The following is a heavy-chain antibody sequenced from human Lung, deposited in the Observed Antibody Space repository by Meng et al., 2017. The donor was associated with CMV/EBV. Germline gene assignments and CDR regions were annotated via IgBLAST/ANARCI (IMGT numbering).Heavy chain of an antibody. D-gene: IGHD3-10*01. CDR2: IYYSGST. CDR1: CGSFCSRASS. V-gene: IGHV4-39*01. Sequence: SCGSFCSRASSWGWIRQPPGKGLEWIGSIYYSGSTYYNPSLKSRVTLSADTSKNQFSLKLTSVTAADTGFYYCANKNHWGVPNYFDYWGQGTLVTVSS. J-gene: IGHJ4*02. CDR3: ANKNHWGVPNYFDY.